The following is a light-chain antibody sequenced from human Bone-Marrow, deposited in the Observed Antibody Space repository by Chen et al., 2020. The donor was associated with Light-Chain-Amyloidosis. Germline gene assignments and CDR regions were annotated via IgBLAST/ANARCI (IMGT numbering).Light chain of an antibody. Sequence: SYELTQPPSVSVSPGQTARITCSGDDLPTKYAYWYQQKPGQAPVLVIHRDTERPSGISERFCGSSSGTTATLTISGVQAKDEEDYHCQSADSSGTYEVIFGGGTKLTVL. V-gene: IGLV3-25*03. CDR1: DLPTKY. CDR2: RDT. CDR3: QSADSSGTYEVI. J-gene: IGLJ2*01.